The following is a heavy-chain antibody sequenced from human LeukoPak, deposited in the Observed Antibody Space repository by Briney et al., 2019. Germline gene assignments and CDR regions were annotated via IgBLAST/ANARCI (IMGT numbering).Heavy chain of an antibody. CDR2: ISYDGSNK. D-gene: IGHD3-22*01. Sequence: TGGSLRLSCAASGFTFSRYAMHWVRQAPGKGLEWVAVISYDGSNKYYAASLKGRFTISRDNAKNSLYLQMNSLRAEDTAVYYCARGTRGYDSSGYDFWAIDYWGQGTLVTASS. J-gene: IGHJ4*02. CDR1: GFTFSRYA. CDR3: ARGTRGYDSSGYDFWAIDY. V-gene: IGHV3-30*04.